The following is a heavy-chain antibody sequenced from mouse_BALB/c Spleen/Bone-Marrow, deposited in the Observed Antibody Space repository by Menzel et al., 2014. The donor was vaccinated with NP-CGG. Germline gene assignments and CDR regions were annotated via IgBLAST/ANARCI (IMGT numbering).Heavy chain of an antibody. V-gene: IGHV5-12*01. CDR3: ARRGWFYAMDY. CDR2: ISNGGGST. Sequence: EVMLVESGGGLVQPGGSLKLSRAPSGFTFSDYYMYWVRQTPEKRLAGVAYISNGGGSTYYPDTVKGRFTISRDNAKNTLYLQMSRLKSEDTAMYYCARRGWFYAMDYWGQGTSVTVSS. J-gene: IGHJ4*01. CDR1: GFTFSDYY. D-gene: IGHD3-3*01.